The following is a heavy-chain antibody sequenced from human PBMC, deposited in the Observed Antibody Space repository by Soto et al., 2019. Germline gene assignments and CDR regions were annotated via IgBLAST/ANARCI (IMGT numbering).Heavy chain of an antibody. V-gene: IGHV1-18*04. CDR1: GYTFTSYG. D-gene: IGHD5-18*01. CDR3: ARGGASTWIQPRAAPVYDY. Sequence: QVQLVQSGAEVKKPGASVKVSCKASGYTFTSYGISWVRQAPGQGLEWMGWISAYNGNTNYAQKLQGRLTMTTDTSTSTAYMELRSLRSDDTAVYYCARGGASTWIQPRAAPVYDYWGQGTLVTVSS. CDR2: ISAYNGNT. J-gene: IGHJ4*02.